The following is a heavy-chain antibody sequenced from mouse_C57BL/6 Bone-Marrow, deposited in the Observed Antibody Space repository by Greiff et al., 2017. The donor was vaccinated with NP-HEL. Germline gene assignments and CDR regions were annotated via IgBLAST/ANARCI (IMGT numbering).Heavy chain of an antibody. D-gene: IGHD1-1*01. CDR3: ARADYYGSSPHDYAMDY. V-gene: IGHV1-7*01. J-gene: IGHJ4*01. CDR2: INPSSGYT. Sequence: QVQLQQSGAELAKPGASVKLSCKASGYTFTSYWMHWVKQRPGQGLEWIGYINPSSGYTKYNQKFKDKATLTADKSSSTAYMQLSSRTYEDSAVYYCARADYYGSSPHDYAMDYWGQGTSVTVSS. CDR1: GYTFTSYW.